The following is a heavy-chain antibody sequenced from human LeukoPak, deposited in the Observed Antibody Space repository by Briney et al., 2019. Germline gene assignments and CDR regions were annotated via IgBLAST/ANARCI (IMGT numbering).Heavy chain of an antibody. D-gene: IGHD1-7*01. V-gene: IGHV1-18*01. CDR3: AIDQVGTTTTFDY. CDR2: ISAYNGNT. Sequence: ASVKVSCKASGGTFSSYAISWVRQAPGQGLEWMGRISAYNGNTNYAQKLQGRVTMTTDTSTSTAYMELRSLRSDDTAVYYCAIDQVGTTTTFDYWGQGTLVTVSS. CDR1: GGTFSSYA. J-gene: IGHJ4*02.